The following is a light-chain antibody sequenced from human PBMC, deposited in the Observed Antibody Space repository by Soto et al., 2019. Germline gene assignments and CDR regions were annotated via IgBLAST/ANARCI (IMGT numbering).Light chain of an antibody. Sequence: EVVMTQSPVTLSVSPGERATLFCRASQSVRSHLAWFQQKPGQAPNLLIFGASTRATGVPARFSGSESGTEFTLTISSLQSEDVGLYCCQQYNDWPRTFGGGTKVDIK. J-gene: IGKJ4*01. CDR1: QSVRSH. V-gene: IGKV3-15*01. CDR3: QQYNDWPRT. CDR2: GAS.